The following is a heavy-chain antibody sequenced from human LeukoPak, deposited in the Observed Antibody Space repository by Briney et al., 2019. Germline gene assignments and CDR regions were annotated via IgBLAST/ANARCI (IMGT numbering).Heavy chain of an antibody. CDR2: IYYSGNT. Sequence: TLSLTFTFSGGSLFSARYFWNWLRQPPGKGLEWLASIYYSGNTYYNPSLKSRVTISVDTSKNQFSLRLSSVTAADTAVYYCARSDRDLWYFDLWGRGTLVTVSS. CDR3: ARSDRDLWYFDL. J-gene: IGHJ2*01. V-gene: IGHV4-39*07. CDR1: GGSLFSARYF.